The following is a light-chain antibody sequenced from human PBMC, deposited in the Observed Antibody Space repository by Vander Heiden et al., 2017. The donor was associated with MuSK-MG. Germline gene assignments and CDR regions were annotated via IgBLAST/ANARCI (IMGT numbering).Light chain of an antibody. CDR1: QPVSKY. Sequence: EVVMTQSPATLSVSPGERATLSCRASQPVSKYLVWYQQRPGQAPRLLMYDVSTRATGIPDRFSGSGSGTDFTLTISSLQSEDFAVYYCQQHDGWPWTFGQGTKVDIK. CDR3: QQHDGWPWT. V-gene: IGKV3-15*01. J-gene: IGKJ1*01. CDR2: DVS.